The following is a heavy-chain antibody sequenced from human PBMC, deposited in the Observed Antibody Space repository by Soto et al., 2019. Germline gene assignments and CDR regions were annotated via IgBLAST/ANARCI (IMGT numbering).Heavy chain of an antibody. J-gene: IGHJ4*02. CDR1: GFTFSSYG. CDR3: AKDQYSSGWYQTQFDY. CDR2: ISYDGSNK. Sequence: QVQLVESGGGVVQPGRSLRLSCAAYGFTFSSYGMHWVRQAPGKVLEWVAVISYDGSNKYYADSVKGRFTISRDNSKNTLYLQMNSLRAEDTAVYYCAKDQYSSGWYQTQFDYWGQGTLVTVSS. D-gene: IGHD6-19*01. V-gene: IGHV3-30*18.